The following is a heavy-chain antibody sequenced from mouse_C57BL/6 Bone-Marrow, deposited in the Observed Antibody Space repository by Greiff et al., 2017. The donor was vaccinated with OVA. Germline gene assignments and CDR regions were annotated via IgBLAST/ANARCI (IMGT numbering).Heavy chain of an antibody. CDR3: AGGYYYGNLAWFAN. J-gene: IGHJ3*01. D-gene: IGHD2-1*01. CDR1: GYTFTSYW. V-gene: IGHV1-52*01. Sequence: VQLQQSGAELVRPGSSVKLSCKASGYTFTSYWMHWVKQRPIQGLEWIGNIDPSDSETHYNQKFKDKATLTVDKSSSTAYMQLSSLTSEDSAAYDSAGGYYYGNLAWFANGCQGTLVTVSA. CDR2: IDPSDSET.